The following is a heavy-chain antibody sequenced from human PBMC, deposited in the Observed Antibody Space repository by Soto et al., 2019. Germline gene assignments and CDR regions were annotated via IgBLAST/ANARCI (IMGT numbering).Heavy chain of an antibody. D-gene: IGHD3-10*01. V-gene: IGHV1-8*01. CDR2: MNPKSGNA. Sequence: ASLKVSCKASGYTFASFDINWVRQATGQGLEWVGWMNPKSGNAGYAQKFQGRVTMTRDTSISTAYMDLVSLRSDDTAVYYCARGGLLWFGEPEDAFDIWGQGTMVTVSS. CDR3: ARGGLLWFGEPEDAFDI. J-gene: IGHJ3*02. CDR1: GYTFASFD.